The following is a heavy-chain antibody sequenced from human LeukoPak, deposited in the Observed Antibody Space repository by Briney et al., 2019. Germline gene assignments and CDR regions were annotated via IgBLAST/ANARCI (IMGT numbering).Heavy chain of an antibody. D-gene: IGHD5-24*01. Sequence: TSETLSLTCAVYGGSFSGYYWTWIRQPPGRGLEWIGEINHSGSTNYNPSLKSRVTISVDTSKSQFSLKLNSVTAADTAMYYCARGRDPYWGQGTLVTLSS. J-gene: IGHJ4*02. V-gene: IGHV4-34*01. CDR2: INHSGST. CDR3: ARGRDPY. CDR1: GGSFSGYY.